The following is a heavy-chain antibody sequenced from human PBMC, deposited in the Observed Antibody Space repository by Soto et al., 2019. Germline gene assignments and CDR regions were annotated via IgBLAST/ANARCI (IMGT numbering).Heavy chain of an antibody. CDR2: ISAYNGNT. CDR3: ARGQRALITYGPFDP. D-gene: IGHD4-17*01. Sequence: GASVKVCCKASGYTFTSYGISWVRQAPGQGLEWMGWISAYNGNTNYAQKLQGRVTMTTDDSKNTLFLHMNSLRAADTAVYYCARGQRALITYGPFDPWGQGTLVTVSS. CDR1: GYTFTSYG. V-gene: IGHV1-18*01. J-gene: IGHJ5*01.